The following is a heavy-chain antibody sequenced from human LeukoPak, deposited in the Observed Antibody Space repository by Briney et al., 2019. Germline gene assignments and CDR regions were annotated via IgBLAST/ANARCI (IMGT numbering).Heavy chain of an antibody. V-gene: IGHV1-69*05. CDR2: IIPIFGTA. J-gene: IGHJ5*01. Sequence: SVKLSCKASGGTFSSYAISWVRQAPGQGLEWMGGIIPIFGTANYAQKFQGRVTLTRDMSKSTDYLELSSLRAEDTAVYCCARDNSVRDEAWWFNSWGQGTLVTVSS. CDR3: ARDNSVRDEAWWFNS. CDR1: GGTFSSYA. D-gene: IGHD5-24*01.